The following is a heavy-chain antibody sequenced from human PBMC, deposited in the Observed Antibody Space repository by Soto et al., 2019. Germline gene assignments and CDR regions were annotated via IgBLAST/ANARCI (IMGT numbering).Heavy chain of an antibody. CDR3: ARVRSGWGIDY. Sequence: SETLSLTCAVSGGSISSGGYSWSWIRQPPGKGLNYIGYIYHSGSTYYNPSLKSRVTISVDRSKNQFSLKLSSVTAADTAVYYCARVRSGWGIDYWGQGTLVTVSS. J-gene: IGHJ4*02. CDR2: IYHSGST. CDR1: GGSISSGGYS. D-gene: IGHD6-19*01. V-gene: IGHV4-30-2*01.